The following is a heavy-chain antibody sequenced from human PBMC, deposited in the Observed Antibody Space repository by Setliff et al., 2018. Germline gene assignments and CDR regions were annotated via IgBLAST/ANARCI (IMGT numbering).Heavy chain of an antibody. CDR1: GGSISSGSYY. CDR3: RFWSGYYKNDY. D-gene: IGHD3-3*01. J-gene: IGHJ4*02. CDR2: MYYSGST. V-gene: IGHV4-39*07. Sequence: SETLSLTCSVSGGSISSGSYYWGWIRQSPGKGLEWIGSMYYSGSTYYNPSLMGRISISVDTSKRQFSLKLSSVTAADMAVYYCRFWSGYYKNDYWAQGTLVTVSS.